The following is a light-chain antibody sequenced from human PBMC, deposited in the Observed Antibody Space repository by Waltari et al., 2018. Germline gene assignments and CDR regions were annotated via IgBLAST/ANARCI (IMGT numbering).Light chain of an antibody. CDR2: DVT. V-gene: IGLV2-14*01. J-gene: IGLJ2*01. CDR3: AAYTSTNTVI. CDR1: NIDFGYYNY. Sequence: QSALTQPASVSGSPGQSITISCTGTNIDFGYYNYVSWYQPYPGKAPNLMVLDVTRWPSGVSHLFSGSKSGNTASLTISGLQAEDEADYFCAAYTSTNTVIFGGGTKVTV.